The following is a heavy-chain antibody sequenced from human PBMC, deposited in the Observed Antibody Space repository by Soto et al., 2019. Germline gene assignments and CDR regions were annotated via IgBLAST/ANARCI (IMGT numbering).Heavy chain of an antibody. Sequence: SVKVSCKASGGTFSSYAISWVRQAPGQGLEWMGGIIPIFGTANYAQKFQGRVTITADKSTSTAYMELSSLRSEDTAVYYCAGTPAIRFLEWLPTYPKNWFDPWGQGTLVTVPQ. J-gene: IGHJ5*02. V-gene: IGHV1-69*06. D-gene: IGHD3-3*01. CDR2: IIPIFGTA. CDR1: GGTFSSYA. CDR3: AGTPAIRFLEWLPTYPKNWFDP.